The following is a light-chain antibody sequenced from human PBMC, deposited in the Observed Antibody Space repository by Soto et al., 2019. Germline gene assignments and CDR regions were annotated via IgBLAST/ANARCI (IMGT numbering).Light chain of an antibody. Sequence: QSVLTQPPSATGTPGQTVTVSCSGRGSGIGGNTVSWYQQLPGTAPRLLIHSNDRRPSGVPDRFSDSKSGASASLAISGLQSEDEADYYCATWDDSLDGPVFGGGTKLTVL. CDR2: SND. V-gene: IGLV1-44*01. CDR3: ATWDDSLDGPV. CDR1: GSGIGGNT. J-gene: IGLJ3*02.